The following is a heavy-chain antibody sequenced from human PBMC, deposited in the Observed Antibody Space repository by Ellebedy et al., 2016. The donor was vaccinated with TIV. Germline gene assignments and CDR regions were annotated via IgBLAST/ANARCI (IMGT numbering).Heavy chain of an antibody. Sequence: SETLSLTCTVSGDSISRSSYYWAWIRQPPGKGLEWIASIYYSGSTYYNPSLKSRVTISVDTSKNQFSLKLNSVTAADTAVYYCARNLLIFTFDKCYFDLWGRGTLVTVSS. CDR1: GDSISRSSYY. D-gene: IGHD3/OR15-3a*01. CDR3: ARNLLIFTFDKCYFDL. CDR2: IYYSGST. J-gene: IGHJ2*01. V-gene: IGHV4-39*01.